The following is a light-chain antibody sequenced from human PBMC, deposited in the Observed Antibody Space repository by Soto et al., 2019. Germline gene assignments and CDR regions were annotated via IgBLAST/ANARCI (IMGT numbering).Light chain of an antibody. Sequence: ETGVTQSPGTLSLSPGERATLSCRASQSVSSYSAWYQQKPGQAPRPLIYGTSSRAIGIPDRFSGSGSGTGFAVTISRLEPEDFAVYYCQQYCSSPRTLGWGTRLPIK. CDR1: QSVSSY. CDR2: GTS. V-gene: IGKV3-20*01. J-gene: IGKJ2*02. CDR3: QQYCSSPRT.